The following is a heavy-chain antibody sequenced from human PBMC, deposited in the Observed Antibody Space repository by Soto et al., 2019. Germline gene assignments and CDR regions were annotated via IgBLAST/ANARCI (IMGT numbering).Heavy chain of an antibody. CDR3: AKLGPYGSESYSFRYNWFDP. CDR1: GFSVSSSH. Sequence: EVQLVDSGGGLIQPGGSLRLSCEASGFSVSSSHMIWVRQAPGKGLEWVSVIYSGGPTYYAVSVKGRFTISRDRSKNTVYLQMHGLRTEDTAVYHCAKLGPYGSESYSFRYNWFDPWGQGTLVTVSS. V-gene: IGHV3-53*01. J-gene: IGHJ5*02. CDR2: IYSGGPT. D-gene: IGHD3-10*01.